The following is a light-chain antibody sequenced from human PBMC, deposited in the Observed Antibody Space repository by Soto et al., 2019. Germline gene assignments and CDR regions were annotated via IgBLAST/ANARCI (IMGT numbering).Light chain of an antibody. CDR2: GAS. J-gene: IGKJ5*01. V-gene: IGKV3-15*01. CDR3: QQYNNWPPIT. Sequence: EIAMTQSPDTLSVSPGDRATLSCRASQIVSSNLAWYQQKPGQAPRLLIYGASTRATGIPARFSGSGSGTEFTLTISSLQSEDFAVYYCQQYNNWPPITFGQGTRLEIK. CDR1: QIVSSN.